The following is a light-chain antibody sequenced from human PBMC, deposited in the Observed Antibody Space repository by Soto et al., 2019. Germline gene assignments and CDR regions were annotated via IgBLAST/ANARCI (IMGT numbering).Light chain of an antibody. J-gene: IGKJ4*01. Sequence: EFVLTQSPGTLSLSPGERVTLSCRASQTVRNNYLAWYQQKPGQAPRLLIYDASSRATGIPDRFSGGGSGTDFTLTISRLEPEDFAVYYCQQFSSYPLNFGGGTKV. CDR3: QQFSSYPLN. CDR2: DAS. CDR1: QTVRNNY. V-gene: IGKV3-20*01.